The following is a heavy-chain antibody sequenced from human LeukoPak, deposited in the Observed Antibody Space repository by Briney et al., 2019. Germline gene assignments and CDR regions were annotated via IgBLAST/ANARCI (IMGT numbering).Heavy chain of an antibody. CDR3: AKGKGLWFGEPSDY. Sequence: GGSLRLSCAASGFTFSSYAMSWVRQAPGKGLEWVSAIRGSGGSTYYADSVKGRFTISRDNSKNMLYPQMNSLRAEDTAVYYCAKGKGLWFGEPSDYRGQGTLVTV. CDR2: IRGSGGST. V-gene: IGHV3-23*01. D-gene: IGHD3-10*01. J-gene: IGHJ4*02. CDR1: GFTFSSYA.